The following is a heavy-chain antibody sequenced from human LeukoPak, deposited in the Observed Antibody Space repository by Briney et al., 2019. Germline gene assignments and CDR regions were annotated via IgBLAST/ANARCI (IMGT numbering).Heavy chain of an antibody. D-gene: IGHD3-3*01. CDR3: ARGVRYYYYYYYMDV. CDR1: GYTFTSYD. V-gene: IGHV1-8*03. J-gene: IGHJ6*03. CDR2: MNPNGGNT. Sequence: ASVKVSCKASGYTFTSYDINWVRQATGQGLEWMGWMNPNGGNTGYAQKFQGRVTITRNTSISTAYMELSSLRSEDTAVYYCARGVRYYYYYYYMDVWGKGTTVTVSS.